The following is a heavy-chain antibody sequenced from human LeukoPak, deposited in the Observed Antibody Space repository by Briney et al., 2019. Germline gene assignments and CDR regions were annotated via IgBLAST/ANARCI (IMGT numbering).Heavy chain of an antibody. CDR2: IIPIFGTA. CDR1: GGTFGSYA. J-gene: IGHJ3*02. Sequence: AASVKVSCKASGGTFGSYAIIWVRQAPGQGLEWMGGIIPIFGTANYAQKFQGRVTITADKSTSTAYMELSSLRSEDTAVYYCARKDLGIAVAGDAFDIWGQGTMVTVSS. V-gene: IGHV1-69*06. D-gene: IGHD6-19*01. CDR3: ARKDLGIAVAGDAFDI.